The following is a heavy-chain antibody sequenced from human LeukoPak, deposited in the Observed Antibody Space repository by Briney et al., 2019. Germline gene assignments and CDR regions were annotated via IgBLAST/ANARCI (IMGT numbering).Heavy chain of an antibody. CDR3: AKRSAESSGYFDY. CDR1: GFIFNNYW. D-gene: IGHD6-19*01. V-gene: IGHV3-7*01. CDR2: LRYDGSEK. J-gene: IGHJ4*02. Sequence: PGGSLRLSCEASGFIFNNYWMSWVRQAPGKGLEWVAILRYDGSEKYYVDSVKGRFSISRDNAKNSLYLQMNSLTAEDTAVYYCAKRSAESSGYFDYWGQGTLVTVSS.